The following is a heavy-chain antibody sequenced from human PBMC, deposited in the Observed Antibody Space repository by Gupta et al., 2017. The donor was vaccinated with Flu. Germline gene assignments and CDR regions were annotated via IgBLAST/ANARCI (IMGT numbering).Heavy chain of an antibody. D-gene: IGHD1-26*01. V-gene: IGHV3-7*01. CDR2: IKQDGSEQ. Sequence: EVQLVESGGGFVQPGGSRRLSCAASGFTFSNYWMTWVRQAPGKGLGGVAKIKQDGSEQSYVDSVQGRFSISRDNTKNSLYLQMNNLRAEDTAVYYCASGSYPYFYYYYMGVRGKGTTVTVSS. CDR3: ASGSYPYFYYYYMGV. J-gene: IGHJ6*03. CDR1: GFTFSNYW.